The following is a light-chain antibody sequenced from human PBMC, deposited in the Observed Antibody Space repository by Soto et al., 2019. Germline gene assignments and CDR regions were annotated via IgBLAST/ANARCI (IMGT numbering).Light chain of an antibody. Sequence: EIVMTQSPATLSVSPGERATLSCRASQTVSNNLAWYRQRLGQAPRLLIYDASTRATAIPARFSGSWTGTELTLTITSLQSEEFGVYCCQQYNNWPYTFGQGTKLEIK. CDR3: QQYNNWPYT. CDR1: QTVSNN. V-gene: IGKV3-15*01. J-gene: IGKJ2*01. CDR2: DAS.